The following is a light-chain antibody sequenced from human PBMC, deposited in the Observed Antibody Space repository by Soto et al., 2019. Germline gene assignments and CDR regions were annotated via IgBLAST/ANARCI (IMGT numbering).Light chain of an antibody. CDR2: GPS. Sequence: EIVLTQSPGTLSLSPGERATLSCRASQSVSDLAWYQQKPGQAPRLLIYGPSTRATGIPDRVSGSGSGTDFTLTISGLEPEDLAVYYCQQYGSSPLTFGGGTKVEIK. J-gene: IGKJ4*01. CDR3: QQYGSSPLT. CDR1: QSVSD. V-gene: IGKV3-20*01.